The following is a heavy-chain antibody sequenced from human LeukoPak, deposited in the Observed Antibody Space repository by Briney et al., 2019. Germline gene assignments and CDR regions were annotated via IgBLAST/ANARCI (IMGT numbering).Heavy chain of an antibody. D-gene: IGHD3-16*01. CDR1: GFIFSRYW. J-gene: IGHJ5*02. Sequence: GGSLRLSCAACGFIFSRYWMSWVRQAPGKGLEWVASINQDESARMYVDSVKGRFTISRNNSKNTLYLQMNSLRAEDTAVYYCAKDDNYVRFLSWGQGTLVTVSS. CDR3: AKDDNYVRFLS. CDR2: INQDESAR. V-gene: IGHV3-7*03.